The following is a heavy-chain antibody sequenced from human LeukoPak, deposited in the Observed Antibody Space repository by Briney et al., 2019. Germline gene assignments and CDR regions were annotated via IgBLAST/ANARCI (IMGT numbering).Heavy chain of an antibody. Sequence: GGSLRLSCAASGITFSSYWMHWVRQSPGKGLEWISAISVSGGSTYYADSVKGRFTISRDNSKNTLYLQMNSLRAEDTAVYYCASRGTVTTYYWGQGTLVTVSS. D-gene: IGHD4-17*01. V-gene: IGHV3-23*01. CDR2: ISVSGGST. J-gene: IGHJ4*02. CDR3: ASRGTVTTYY. CDR1: GITFSSYW.